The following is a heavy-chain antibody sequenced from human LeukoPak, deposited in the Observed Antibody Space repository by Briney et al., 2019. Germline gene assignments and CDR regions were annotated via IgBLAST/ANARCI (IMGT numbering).Heavy chain of an antibody. Sequence: PGGSLRLSCAASGFTFSSYSMNWVRQAPGKGLEWVSSISSSSSYIYYADSVKGRFTISRDNAKNSLYLQMNSLRAEDTAVYYCARDRGGVPAAHYSSGIDYWGQGTLVTVSS. CDR1: GFTFSSYS. J-gene: IGHJ4*02. CDR2: ISSSSSYI. D-gene: IGHD2-2*01. CDR3: ARDRGGVPAAHYSSGIDY. V-gene: IGHV3-21*01.